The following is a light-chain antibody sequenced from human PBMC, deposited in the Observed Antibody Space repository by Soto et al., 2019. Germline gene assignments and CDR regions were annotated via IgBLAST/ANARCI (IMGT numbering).Light chain of an antibody. CDR3: QQYGSSPIT. CDR1: QSVSNS. CDR2: DAS. V-gene: IGKV3-11*01. Sequence: EIKLTKSPASLSLSERDRATLSCRASQSVSNSLAWYQQKPGQSPRLLIYDASNRATGIPARFSGRGSGTDFTLSIISLEPEDFAAYYCQQYGSSPITFGQGTRLEIK. J-gene: IGKJ5*01.